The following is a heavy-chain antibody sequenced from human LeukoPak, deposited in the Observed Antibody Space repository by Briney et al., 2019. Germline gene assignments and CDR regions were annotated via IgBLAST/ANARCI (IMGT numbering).Heavy chain of an antibody. CDR1: GFTFTSSA. Sequence: SVKVSCKASGFTFTSSAMQWVRQARGQRLEWIGWIVVGSGNTNYAQKFQERVTITRDMSTSTAYMELSSLRSEDTAVYYCARSLLRAVAGPDAFDIWGQGTMVTVSS. J-gene: IGHJ3*02. V-gene: IGHV1-58*02. D-gene: IGHD6-19*01. CDR2: IVVGSGNT. CDR3: ARSLLRAVAGPDAFDI.